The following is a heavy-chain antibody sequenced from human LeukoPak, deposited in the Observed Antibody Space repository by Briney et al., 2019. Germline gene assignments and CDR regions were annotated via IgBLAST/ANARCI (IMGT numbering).Heavy chain of an antibody. V-gene: IGHV3-66*01. CDR1: GFTVSSNY. Sequence: GGSLRLSCAASGFTVSSNYMSWVRQAPGKGLEWVSVIYSGGSTYYADSVKGRFTISRDNSKNTLNLQMNSLRAEDTAVYYCARDLGSSGWTGLGYWGQGTLVTVSS. D-gene: IGHD6-19*01. J-gene: IGHJ4*02. CDR3: ARDLGSSGWTGLGY. CDR2: IYSGGST.